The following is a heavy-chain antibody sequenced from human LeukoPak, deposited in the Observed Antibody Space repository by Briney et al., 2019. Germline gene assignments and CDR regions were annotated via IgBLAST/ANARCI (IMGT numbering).Heavy chain of an antibody. D-gene: IGHD6-13*01. CDR3: ARDRGAAAIFDY. CDR2: IYSGGST. Sequence: PGGSLRLSCAASGFTVSSNYMSWVRQAPGKGLEWVSVIYSGGSTYYADSVKGRFTISRDNSKNALYLQMNSLRAEDTAVYYCARDRGAAAIFDYWGQGTLVTVSS. V-gene: IGHV3-66*01. CDR1: GFTVSSNY. J-gene: IGHJ4*02.